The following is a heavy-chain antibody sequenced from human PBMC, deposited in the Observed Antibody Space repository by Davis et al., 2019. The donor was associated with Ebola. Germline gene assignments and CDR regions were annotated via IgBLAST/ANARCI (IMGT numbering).Heavy chain of an antibody. CDR3: ARGDYCSSTSCFLYYYYGMDV. J-gene: IGHJ6*02. V-gene: IGHV4-59*12. D-gene: IGHD2-2*01. Sequence: MPSETLSLTCTVSGGSISSYYWSWIRQPPGKGLEWIGYIYYSGSTNYNLSLKSRVTISVDTSKNQFSLKLSSVTAADTAVYYCARGDYCSSTSCFLYYYYGMDVWGQGTTVTVSS. CDR2: IYYSGST. CDR1: GGSISSYY.